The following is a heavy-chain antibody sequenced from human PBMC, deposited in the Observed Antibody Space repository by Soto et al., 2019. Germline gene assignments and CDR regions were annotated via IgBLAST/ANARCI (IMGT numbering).Heavy chain of an antibody. CDR3: ARVLSTIFGVAYYYYGMDV. D-gene: IGHD3-3*01. Sequence: GGSLRLSCAASGFTFSSYAMSWVRQAPGKGLEWVAVISYDGSNKYYADSVKGRFTISRDNSKNTLYLQMNSLRAEDTAVYYCARVLSTIFGVAYYYYGMDVWGQGTTVTVSS. CDR2: ISYDGSNK. J-gene: IGHJ6*02. CDR1: GFTFSSYA. V-gene: IGHV3-30-3*01.